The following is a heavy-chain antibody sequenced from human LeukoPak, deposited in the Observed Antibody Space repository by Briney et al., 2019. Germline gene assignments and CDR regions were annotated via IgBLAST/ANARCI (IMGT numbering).Heavy chain of an antibody. D-gene: IGHD2-2*01. V-gene: IGHV1-2*02. CDR3: ARGRCSSRSCYLFDY. CDR1: GYTLTGYY. CDR2: INHNSGGT. Sequence: AAVKVSCKAAGYTLTGYYMHWLRQAPGQGLEWMGWINHNSGGTSYAQKFQGRVTMTRDTSISTAYTELSRLRSDDTAVYYCARGRCSSRSCYLFDYWGQGTLVTVSP. J-gene: IGHJ4*02.